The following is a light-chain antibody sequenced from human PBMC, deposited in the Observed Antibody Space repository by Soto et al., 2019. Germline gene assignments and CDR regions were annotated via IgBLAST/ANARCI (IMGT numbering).Light chain of an antibody. CDR2: DVS. CDR3: SSYTSSTRYV. Sequence: QSDLTQPASVSVSPGQSITISCTGTSSDVGGYNYVSWYQQHPGKAPKLMIYDVSNRPSGVSNRFSGSKSGNTASLTISGLQAEDEADYYCSSYTSSTRYVFGTGTKVTVL. V-gene: IGLV2-14*01. CDR1: SSDVGGYNY. J-gene: IGLJ1*01.